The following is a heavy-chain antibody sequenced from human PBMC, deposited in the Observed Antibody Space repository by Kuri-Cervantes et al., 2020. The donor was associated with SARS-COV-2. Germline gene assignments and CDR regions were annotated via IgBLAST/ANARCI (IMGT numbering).Heavy chain of an antibody. CDR1: GFTFSSCA. D-gene: IGHD1-26*01. V-gene: IGHV3-30-3*01. J-gene: IGHJ4*02. CDR2: ISYDGSNK. CDR3: AGELLAAPLY. Sequence: GGSLRLSCAASGFTFSSCAMHWVRQAPGKGLEWVAVISYDGSNKYYADSVKGRFTISRDNSKNTLYLQMNSLRAEDTAVYYCAGELLAAPLYWGQGTLVTVSS.